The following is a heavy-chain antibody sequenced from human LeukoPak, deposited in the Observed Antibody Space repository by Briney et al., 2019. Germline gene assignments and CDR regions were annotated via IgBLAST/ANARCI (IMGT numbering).Heavy chain of an antibody. CDR2: LNPNSGKT. CDR1: GYTFTSYD. V-gene: IGHV1-8*03. J-gene: IGHJ5*02. Sequence: ASVKVSCKASGYTFTSYDINWVRQATGQGLEWMGWLNPNSGKTGYAQNFHGRVTITRNTSISTVYMELSSLRSEDTAVYYCARDYGGNSGWFDPWGQGTLVTVSS. CDR3: ARDYGGNSGWFDP. D-gene: IGHD4-23*01.